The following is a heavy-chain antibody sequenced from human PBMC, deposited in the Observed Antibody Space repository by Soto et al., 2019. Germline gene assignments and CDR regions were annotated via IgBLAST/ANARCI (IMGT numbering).Heavy chain of an antibody. D-gene: IGHD3-3*01. Sequence: QVQLQESGPGLVKPSQTLSLTCAVSGGSIRSGGYYWSWIRQHPVKGLEWIGYIYFSGSTYYNPSLKSRVTISVETSKNQFSLKLTYVTAADTAVYYCARVLDADWDFDLWGRGTLVTVSS. CDR3: ARVLDADWDFDL. J-gene: IGHJ2*01. CDR1: GGSIRSGGYY. V-gene: IGHV4-31*11. CDR2: IYFSGST.